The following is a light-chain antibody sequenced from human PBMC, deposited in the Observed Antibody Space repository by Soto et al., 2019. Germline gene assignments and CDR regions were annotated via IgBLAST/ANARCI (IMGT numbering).Light chain of an antibody. Sequence: EIVMTQSPATLSVSPGERATLSCRASQSVSSNLAWYQQKPGQAPRLLIYGASTRATGVPTRFSGSGSGTEFTLTVFSLQSEDFSVYYCQQYYNWWTFGQGTKVDIK. J-gene: IGKJ1*01. CDR3: QQYYNWWT. V-gene: IGKV3-15*01. CDR2: GAS. CDR1: QSVSSN.